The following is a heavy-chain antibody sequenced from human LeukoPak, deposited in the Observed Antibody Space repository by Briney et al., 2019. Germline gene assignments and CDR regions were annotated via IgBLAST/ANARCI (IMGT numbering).Heavy chain of an antibody. J-gene: IGHJ4*02. V-gene: IGHV4-61*02. CDR2: IYTSGST. Sequence: PSETVSLTCTVSGGSISSGSYYWSWIRQPAGKGLEWIGRIYTSGSTNYNPSLKSRVTISVDTSKSQFSLTLSSLTAADTAVYYCAGHGGSHSPLDYWGQGKLVTVS. CDR3: AGHGGSHSPLDY. CDR1: GGSISSGSYY.